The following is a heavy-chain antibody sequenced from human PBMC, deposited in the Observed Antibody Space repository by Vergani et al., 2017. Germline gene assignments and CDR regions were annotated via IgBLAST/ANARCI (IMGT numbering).Heavy chain of an antibody. CDR2: ISSSSSYI. CDR3: ARSDVWSGYTRKYYYYYYMDV. D-gene: IGHD3-3*01. Sequence: EVQLVESGGGLVKPGGSLRLSCAASGFTFSSYSMNWVRQAPGKGLEWVSSISSSSSYIYYADSVKGRFTISRDNAKNSLYLQMNSLRAEDTSVYYCARSDVWSGYTRKYYYYYYMDVWGKGTTVTVSS. CDR1: GFTFSSYS. J-gene: IGHJ6*03. V-gene: IGHV3-21*01.